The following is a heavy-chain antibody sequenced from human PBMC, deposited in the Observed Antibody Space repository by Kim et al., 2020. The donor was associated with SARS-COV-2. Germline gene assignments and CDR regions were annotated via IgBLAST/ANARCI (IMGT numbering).Heavy chain of an antibody. D-gene: IGHD5-18*01. Sequence: SETLSLTCAVYGGSFSGYYWSWIRQPPGKGLEWIGEINHSGSTNYNPSLKSRVTISVDTSKNQFSLKLSSVTAADTAVYYCARCGYSYGYVSYYYYYGMDVWGQGTTVTVSS. V-gene: IGHV4-34*01. CDR1: GGSFSGYY. J-gene: IGHJ6*02. CDR3: ARCGYSYGYVSYYYYYGMDV. CDR2: INHSGST.